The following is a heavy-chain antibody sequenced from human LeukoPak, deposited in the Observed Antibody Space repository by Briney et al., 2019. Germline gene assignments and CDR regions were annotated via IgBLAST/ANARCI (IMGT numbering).Heavy chain of an antibody. CDR3: AREDLYYYDSSGSEYFQH. Sequence: GASVKVSCKASGYTFTGYYMHWVRQAPGLGLEWMGWINPNSGGTNYAQKFQGRVTMTRDTSISTAYMELSRLRSDDTAVYYCAREDLYYYDSSGSEYFQHWGQGTLVTVSS. D-gene: IGHD3-22*01. V-gene: IGHV1-2*02. J-gene: IGHJ1*01. CDR1: GYTFTGYY. CDR2: INPNSGGT.